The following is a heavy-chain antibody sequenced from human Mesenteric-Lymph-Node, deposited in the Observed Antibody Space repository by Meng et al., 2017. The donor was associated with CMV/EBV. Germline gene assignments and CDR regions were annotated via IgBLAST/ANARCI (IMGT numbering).Heavy chain of an antibody. CDR2: ISAYNGNT. Sequence: ASVKVSCKASGYTFTSYGISWVRQAPGQGLEWMGWISAYNGNTNYAQKLQGRVTMTTDTSTSTAYMELRSLRSEDTAVYYCARVRVYCSSTSCYTGWFDPWGQGTLVTVSS. D-gene: IGHD2-2*02. V-gene: IGHV1-18*01. CDR1: GYTFTSYG. CDR3: ARVRVYCSSTSCYTGWFDP. J-gene: IGHJ5*02.